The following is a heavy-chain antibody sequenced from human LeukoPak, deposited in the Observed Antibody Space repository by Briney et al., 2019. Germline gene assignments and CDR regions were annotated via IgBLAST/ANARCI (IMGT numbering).Heavy chain of an antibody. D-gene: IGHD2-21*02. J-gene: IGHJ4*02. CDR1: GYTFNRYG. V-gene: IGHV1-18*01. CDR2: INTDNGNT. CDR3: ARGSSLRYSAPFDY. Sequence: ASVKVSCKASGYTFNRYGISWVRQAPGQGLEWMGWINTDNGNTNYAPKLQDRVTMTTDTPTSTVYMEVRSLGSDDTAVYYCARGSSLRYSAPFDYWGQGTLVTVSS.